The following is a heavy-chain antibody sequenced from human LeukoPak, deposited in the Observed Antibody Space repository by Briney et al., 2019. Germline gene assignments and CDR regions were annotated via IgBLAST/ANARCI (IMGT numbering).Heavy chain of an antibody. J-gene: IGHJ5*02. CDR3: ARDPGSRNWHNWFDP. CDR2: INPKSGGT. D-gene: IGHD3-22*01. V-gene: IGHV1-2*02. Sequence: ASVKVSCKASGYTFIGYYMQWVRQAPGQGLEWMGWINPKSGGTNYARKFQGRVTMTRDTSIDTAYMELTSLRSDDTAVYYCARDPGSRNWHNWFDPWGQGTLVTVSS. CDR1: GYTFIGYY.